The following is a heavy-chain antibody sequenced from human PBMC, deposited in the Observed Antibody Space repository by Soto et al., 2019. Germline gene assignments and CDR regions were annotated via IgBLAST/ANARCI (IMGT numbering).Heavy chain of an antibody. Sequence: QVQLQESGPGLVKPLETLSLTCTVPGGSITSYYWSWVRQPPGKGLEWIGYIYYNGNINYNPSLKSRLTISLDTSKNLFSLRLSSVTAADTAVYYCATGRVYFGSEYWGQGTLVTVSS. V-gene: IGHV4-59*01. D-gene: IGHD3-10*01. CDR1: GGSITSYY. CDR3: ATGRVYFGSEY. CDR2: IYYNGNI. J-gene: IGHJ4*02.